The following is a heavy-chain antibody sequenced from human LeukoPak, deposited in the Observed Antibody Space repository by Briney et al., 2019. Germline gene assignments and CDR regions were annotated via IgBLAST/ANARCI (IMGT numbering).Heavy chain of an antibody. Sequence: PGGSLRLSCVASGFPFSSYAMHWVRQAPGKGLEWVAVISYDGSNKYYADSVKGRFTISRDNSKNTLYLQMNSLRAEDTAVYYCARVSRSLWYRELGVDYWGQGTLVTVSS. D-gene: IGHD3-10*01. CDR3: ARVSRSLWYRELGVDY. CDR1: GFPFSSYA. V-gene: IGHV3-30*04. CDR2: ISYDGSNK. J-gene: IGHJ4*02.